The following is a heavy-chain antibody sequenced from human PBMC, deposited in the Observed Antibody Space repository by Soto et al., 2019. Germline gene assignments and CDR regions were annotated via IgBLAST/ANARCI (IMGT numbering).Heavy chain of an antibody. CDR1: GFAFRSYN. V-gene: IGHV3-21*01. CDR2: ISSGSSNI. J-gene: IGHJ4*02. D-gene: IGHD2-15*01. CDR3: ASATVVAATFDF. Sequence: EVQLVESGGGLVKPGGSLTLSCAASGFAFRSYNMNWVRQAPGKGLEWVASISSGSSNIYYADSVQGRFTISRDNAKNSLLLQMDSLRAEDSAVYYCASATVVAATFDFWGQGTLVTVSS.